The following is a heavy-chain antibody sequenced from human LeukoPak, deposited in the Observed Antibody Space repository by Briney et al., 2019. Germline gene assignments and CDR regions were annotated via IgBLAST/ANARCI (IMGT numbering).Heavy chain of an antibody. CDR2: IYYSGST. CDR1: GGSISSSSYY. Sequence: SETLSLTCTVSGGSISSSSYYWGWIRQPPGKGLEWIGSIYYSGSTYYNPSLKSRLTISVDTSKTQFSLKLTSVTAADTAVYYCARLAYGSGTYCSDYWGQGTLVTVSS. D-gene: IGHD3-10*01. CDR3: ARLAYGSGTYCSDY. J-gene: IGHJ4*02. V-gene: IGHV4-39*01.